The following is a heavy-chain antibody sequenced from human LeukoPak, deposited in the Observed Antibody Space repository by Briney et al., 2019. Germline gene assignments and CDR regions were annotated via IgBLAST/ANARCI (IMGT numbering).Heavy chain of an antibody. CDR3: ARDARGDYGDYAGSRFDY. V-gene: IGHV3-7*03. CDR1: GFTFSSYW. Sequence: GGSLRLSCAASGFTFSSYWMSWVRQAPGKGLEWVANIKQDGSEKYYVDSVKGRFTISRDNAKNSLYLKMNSLRAEDTAVYYCARDARGDYGDYAGSRFDYWGQGTLVTVSS. J-gene: IGHJ4*02. CDR2: IKQDGSEK. D-gene: IGHD4-17*01.